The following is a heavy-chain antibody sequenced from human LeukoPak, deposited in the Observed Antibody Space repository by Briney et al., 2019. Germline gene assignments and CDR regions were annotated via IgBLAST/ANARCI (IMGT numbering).Heavy chain of an antibody. CDR1: GGSISSYY. CDR3: ARVYRTVFDY. D-gene: IGHD2/OR15-2a*01. J-gene: IGHJ4*02. CDR2: IYYSGST. Sequence: SETLSLTCTVSGGSISSYYWSWLRQPPGMGLEWIGYIYYSGSTNYNPSLKSRVTISVDTSKNQFALKLSSVTAADTAVYYGARVYRTVFDYWGQGTLVTVSS. V-gene: IGHV4-59*01.